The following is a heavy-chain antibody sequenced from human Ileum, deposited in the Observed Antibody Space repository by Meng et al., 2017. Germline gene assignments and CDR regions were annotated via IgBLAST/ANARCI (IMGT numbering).Heavy chain of an antibody. J-gene: IGHJ4*02. Sequence: GGSLRLSCAASGFTFINYGMGWVRQAPGKGLEWVSTITNGGSTFNADSVKGRFTTSRDNSMNTLFLQMKSLRADDTAVYYCATRGLYYFDYWGQGARVTVSS. CDR2: ITNGGST. CDR3: ATRGLYYFDY. V-gene: IGHV3-23*01. CDR1: GFTFINYG.